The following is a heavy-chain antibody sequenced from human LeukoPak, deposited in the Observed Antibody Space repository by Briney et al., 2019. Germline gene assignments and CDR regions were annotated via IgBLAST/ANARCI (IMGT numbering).Heavy chain of an antibody. CDR2: IDWDNDK. D-gene: IGHD3-9*01. CDR1: GGSISSGGYY. V-gene: IGHV2-70*01. CDR3: ARMSYDILTGYYKGAFDI. J-gene: IGHJ3*02. Sequence: TLSLTCTVSGGSISSGGYYWSWIRQHPGKALEWLALIDWDNDKYYSTSLKTRLTVSKDTSKNQVVLTLTNMDPVDTATYYCARMSYDILTGYYKGAFDIWGQGTMVTVSS.